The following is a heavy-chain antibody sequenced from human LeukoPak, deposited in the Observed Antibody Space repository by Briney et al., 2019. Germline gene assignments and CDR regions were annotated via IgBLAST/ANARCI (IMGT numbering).Heavy chain of an antibody. CDR3: AREGGTWFDT. CDR1: GGSISGGGYS. D-gene: IGHD2-15*01. V-gene: IGHV4-30-2*01. CDR2: IYESGKT. J-gene: IGHJ5*02. Sequence: SGTLSLTCGISGGSISGGGYSWSWIRQPPGKGLEWLGNIYESGKTDYNPSLESRLTMSIDISKNHFSLNLNSVTAADTAVYCAREGGTWFDTWGQGTLVTVSS.